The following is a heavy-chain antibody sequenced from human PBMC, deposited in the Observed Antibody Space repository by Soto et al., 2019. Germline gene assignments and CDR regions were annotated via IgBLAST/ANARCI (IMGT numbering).Heavy chain of an antibody. Sequence: QLQLQESGPGLVKPSETLSLTCTVSGGSISSSRCHWGWIRQPPGKGLEWIASIKYSGTTFYNPYLKSRVTLSVDTSKNPFALQLSSVTAAETAVYYCARHGLTGSYYDAFDIWGQGTMVTVSS. D-gene: IGHD1-26*01. CDR1: GGSISSSRCH. CDR2: IKYSGTT. J-gene: IGHJ3*02. V-gene: IGHV4-39*01. CDR3: ARHGLTGSYYDAFDI.